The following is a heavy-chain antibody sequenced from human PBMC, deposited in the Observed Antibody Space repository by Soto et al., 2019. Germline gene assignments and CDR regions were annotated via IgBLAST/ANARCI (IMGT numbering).Heavy chain of an antibody. CDR3: ARDFLTGSLDY. Sequence: ASVKVSCKASGYTFTTYAVTWVRQAPGQGLEWMGWISTYNGKTYYAQNFQGRVTMTTDTSTTTAYLEVESLIFDDTAVYYCARDFLTGSLDYWGQGTQVTVS. V-gene: IGHV1-18*01. CDR2: ISTYNGKT. CDR1: GYTFTTYA. D-gene: IGHD3-9*01. J-gene: IGHJ4*02.